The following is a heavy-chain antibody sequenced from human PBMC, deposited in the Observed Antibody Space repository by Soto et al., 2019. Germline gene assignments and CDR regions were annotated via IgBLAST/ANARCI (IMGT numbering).Heavy chain of an antibody. D-gene: IGHD3-22*01. Sequence: PGESLKISCKGSGYSFTSYWIGWVRQMPGKGLEWMGIIYPGDSDTRYSPSFQGQVTISADKSISTAYLQWSSLKASDTAMYYCATDSSGYYYRYNYYYGMDVWGQGTTVTVPS. CDR1: GYSFTSYW. V-gene: IGHV5-51*01. J-gene: IGHJ6*02. CDR3: ATDSSGYYYRYNYYYGMDV. CDR2: IYPGDSDT.